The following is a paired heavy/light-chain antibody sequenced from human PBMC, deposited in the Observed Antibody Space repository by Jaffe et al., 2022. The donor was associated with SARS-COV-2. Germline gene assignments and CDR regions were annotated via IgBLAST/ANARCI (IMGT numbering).Light chain of an antibody. CDR3: QQSYSTLTA. Sequence: DIQMTQSPSSLSASVGDRVTITCRASQSISSYLNWYQQKPGKAPKLLIYAASSLQSGVPSRFSGSGSGTDFTLTISSLQPEDFATYYCQQSYSTLTAFGQGTKVEIK. V-gene: IGKV1-39*01. CDR2: AAS. J-gene: IGKJ1*01. CDR1: QSISSY.
Heavy chain of an antibody. CDR3: ARERTMVRGVDWFDP. CDR1: GGSISSYY. D-gene: IGHD3-10*01. CDR2: IYTSGST. Sequence: QVQLQESGPGLVKPSETLSLTCTVSGGSISSYYWSWIRQPAGKGLEWIGRIYTSGSTNYNPSLKSRVTMSVDTSKNQFSLKLSSVTAADTAVYYCARERTMVRGVDWFDPWGQGTLVTVSS. V-gene: IGHV4-4*07. J-gene: IGHJ5*02.